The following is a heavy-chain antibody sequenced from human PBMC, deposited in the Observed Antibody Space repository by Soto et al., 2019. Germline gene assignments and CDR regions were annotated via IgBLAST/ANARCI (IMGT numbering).Heavy chain of an antibody. J-gene: IGHJ6*02. Sequence: ASLKVSCKASGYTFTGYYMHRVRQAPGQGPEWMGWINPNSGGTNYAQKFQGWVTMTRDTSISTAYMELSRLRSDDTAVYYCARGLYSGGFNYYYYYGMDVWGQGTTVTVS. D-gene: IGHD1-26*01. CDR2: INPNSGGT. CDR1: GYTFTGYY. CDR3: ARGLYSGGFNYYYYYGMDV. V-gene: IGHV1-2*04.